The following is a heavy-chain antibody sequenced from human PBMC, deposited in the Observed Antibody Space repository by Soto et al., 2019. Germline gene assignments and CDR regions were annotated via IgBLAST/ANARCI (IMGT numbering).Heavy chain of an antibody. D-gene: IGHD1-7*01. J-gene: IGHJ3*02. CDR2: ISAYNGNT. Sequence: GASLKVSCKASGYTFTSYGISWMRQALGQGLEWMGWISAYNGNTNYAQKLQGRVTMTTDTSTSTAYMELRSLRSDDTAVYYCARDRLIRNYDAFDIWGQGTMVTVSS. V-gene: IGHV1-18*01. CDR1: GYTFTSYG. CDR3: ARDRLIRNYDAFDI.